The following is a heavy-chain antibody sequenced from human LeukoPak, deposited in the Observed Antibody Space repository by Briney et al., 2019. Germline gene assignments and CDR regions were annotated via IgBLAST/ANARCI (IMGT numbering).Heavy chain of an antibody. D-gene: IGHD3-9*01. CDR1: GFAFRNYW. J-gene: IGHJ4*02. V-gene: IGHV3-74*01. Sequence: QPGGSLRLSCAASGFAFRNYWMHWVRQGQGKGLLWVSRINRDGRATSYADSVKGRFTISRDNAKNTLYLEMNSLRAEDTAVYYCARDPYDILTGPYFDYWGQGTLVTVSS. CDR3: ARDPYDILTGPYFDY. CDR2: INRDGRAT.